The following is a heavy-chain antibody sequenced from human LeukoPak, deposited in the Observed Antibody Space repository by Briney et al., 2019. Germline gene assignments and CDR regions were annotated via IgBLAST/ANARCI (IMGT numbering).Heavy chain of an antibody. V-gene: IGHV4-39*01. J-gene: IGHJ4*02. CDR3: ARRGYSYGVFDY. CDR1: GGSISSYY. CDR2: IYYSGST. Sequence: SETLSLTCTVSGGSISSYYWGWIRQPPGKGLEWIGSIYYSGSTYYNPSLKSRVTISVDTSKNQFSLKLSSVTAADTAVYYCARRGYSYGVFDYWGQGTLVTVSS. D-gene: IGHD5-18*01.